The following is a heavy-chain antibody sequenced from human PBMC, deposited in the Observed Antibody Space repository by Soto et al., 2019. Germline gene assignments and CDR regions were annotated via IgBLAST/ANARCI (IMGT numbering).Heavy chain of an antibody. CDR2: INSDGSST. J-gene: IGHJ4*02. Sequence: EVQLVESGGGLVQPGGSLRLSCAASGFTFSSYWRHGVRQAPGKGLVWVSRINSDGSSTSYADSVKGRFTISRDNAKNTLYLQMNSLRAEDTAVYYCARGRYQLLWGDYWGQGTLVTVSS. CDR3: ARGRYQLLWGDY. D-gene: IGHD2-2*01. V-gene: IGHV3-74*01. CDR1: GFTFSSYW.